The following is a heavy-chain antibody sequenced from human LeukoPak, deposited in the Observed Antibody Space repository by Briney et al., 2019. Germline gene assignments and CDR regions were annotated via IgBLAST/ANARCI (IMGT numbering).Heavy chain of an antibody. Sequence: GASVTVSYKASGYTFTNYCIHWVRQAPGQGLEWMGIINPSGGSTSYAQIFQGRVTMTRDTSTSTVYMELSSLRSEDTAVYYCARVGHLSFDYWGQGTLVTVSP. J-gene: IGHJ4*02. CDR1: GYTFTNYC. CDR2: INPSGGST. CDR3: ARVGHLSFDY. V-gene: IGHV1-46*01.